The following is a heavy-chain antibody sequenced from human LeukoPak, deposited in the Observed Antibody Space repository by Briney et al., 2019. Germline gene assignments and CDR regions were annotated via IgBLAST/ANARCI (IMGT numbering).Heavy chain of an antibody. D-gene: IGHD5-12*01. CDR1: GGSVSSGSYY. J-gene: IGHJ4*02. CDR3: ARTAEGGYADYFDY. V-gene: IGHV4-61*01. Sequence: SETLSLTCTVSGGSVSSGSYYWSWIRQPPGKGLEWIGYIYYSGSTNYNPSLKSRVTISVDTSKNQFSLKLSSVTAADTAVYYCARTAEGGYADYFDYWGQGTLVTVSS. CDR2: IYYSGST.